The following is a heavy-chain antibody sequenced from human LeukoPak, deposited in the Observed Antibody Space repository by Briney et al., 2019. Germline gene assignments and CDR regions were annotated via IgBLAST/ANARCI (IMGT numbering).Heavy chain of an antibody. CDR3: ARGYGDFYYFDY. V-gene: IGHV1-2*02. CDR1: GYTFTGYY. Sequence: ASAKVSCKASGYTFTGYYMHWVRQAPGQGLEWMGWINPNSGGTNYAQKFQGRVTMTRDTSISTAYMELSRLRSDDTAVYYCARGYGDFYYFDYWGQGTLVTVSS. J-gene: IGHJ4*02. D-gene: IGHD4-17*01. CDR2: INPNSGGT.